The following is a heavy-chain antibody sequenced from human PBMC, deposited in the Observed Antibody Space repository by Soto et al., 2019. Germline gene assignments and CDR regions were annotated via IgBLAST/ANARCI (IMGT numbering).Heavy chain of an antibody. Sequence: SETLSLTCAVYGGSFSGYYWSWIRQPPGKGLEWIGEINHSGSTNYNPSLKSRVTISVDTSKNQFSLKLSSVTAADTAVYYCASDRAPGIAVAGSQGGFDPWGQGTLVT. D-gene: IGHD6-19*01. CDR1: GGSFSGYY. CDR2: INHSGST. J-gene: IGHJ5*02. V-gene: IGHV4-34*01. CDR3: ASDRAPGIAVAGSQGGFDP.